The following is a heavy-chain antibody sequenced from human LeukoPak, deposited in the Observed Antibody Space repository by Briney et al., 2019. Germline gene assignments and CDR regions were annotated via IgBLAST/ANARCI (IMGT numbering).Heavy chain of an antibody. CDR2: MDYTGET. Sequence: SETLSLTCTVSGASINIRYHYWGWIRQSPGKGLEWIGSMDYTGETYYSPSLQSRVTISVDTSKNQFSLRLSSVTAADTAVFYCASLRVPGYFDYWGQGTLVTVSS. CDR3: ASLRVPGYFDY. J-gene: IGHJ4*03. CDR1: GASINIRYHY. V-gene: IGHV4-39*07. D-gene: IGHD3-16*01.